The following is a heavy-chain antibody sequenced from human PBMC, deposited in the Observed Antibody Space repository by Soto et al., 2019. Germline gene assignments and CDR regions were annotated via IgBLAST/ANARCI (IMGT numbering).Heavy chain of an antibody. V-gene: IGHV1-3*01. J-gene: IGHJ6*02. Sequence: QVQLVQSGAEVKKPGASVRVSCKASGYIFSSYAMQWVRLAPGQRLEWMGWINAGNGDTKYSQKFQGRVTMTRDTSASTAYMELSSLRSEDTAVYYCARVVPPNTILTGYYIPSHAIDVWGHGTTVTVSS. CDR1: GYIFSSYA. CDR3: ARVVPPNTILTGYYIPSHAIDV. D-gene: IGHD3-9*01. CDR2: INAGNGDT.